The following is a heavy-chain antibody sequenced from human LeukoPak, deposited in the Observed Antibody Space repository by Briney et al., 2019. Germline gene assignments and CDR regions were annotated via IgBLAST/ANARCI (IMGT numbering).Heavy chain of an antibody. CDR1: GGSFSGYY. V-gene: IGHV4-34*01. CDR2: INHSGST. J-gene: IGHJ4*02. Sequence: SETLSLTCAVYGGSFSGYYWTWIRQSPGKGLEWIGEINHSGSTNYNPSLKSRVTISVDTSKNQFSLKLSSVTAADTAVYYCVRVEVGVLNWGQGALVTVSS. D-gene: IGHD3-22*01. CDR3: VRVEVGVLN.